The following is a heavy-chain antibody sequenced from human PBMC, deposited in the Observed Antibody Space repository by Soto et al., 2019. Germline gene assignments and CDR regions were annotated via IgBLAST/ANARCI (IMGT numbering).Heavy chain of an antibody. J-gene: IGHJ3*02. V-gene: IGHV1-8*01. Sequence: GASVKVSCKASGYTFTSYDINWVRQATGQGLEWMGWMNPNIDDTGYAQKFQGRVTMTRDTSISTAYMELSRLRSEDTAVYYCASEVGGAFDSWGQGKMVTFSS. CDR1: GYTFTSYD. CDR2: MNPNIDDT. CDR3: ASEVGGAFDS. D-gene: IGHD3-16*01.